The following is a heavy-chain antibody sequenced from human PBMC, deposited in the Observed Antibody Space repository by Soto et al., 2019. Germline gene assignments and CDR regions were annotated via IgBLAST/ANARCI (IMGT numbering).Heavy chain of an antibody. CDR2: IRSKAYGGTT. J-gene: IGHJ6*02. CDR1: GFTFGDYA. D-gene: IGHD6-13*01. Sequence: PGGSLRLSCTASGFTFGDYAMSWFRQAPGKGLEWVGFIRSKAYGGTTEYAASVKGRFTISRDDSKSIAYLQMNSLKTEDTAVYYCTRDWFTAAAGTYYYGMDVWGQGTTVTVSS. V-gene: IGHV3-49*03. CDR3: TRDWFTAAAGTYYYGMDV.